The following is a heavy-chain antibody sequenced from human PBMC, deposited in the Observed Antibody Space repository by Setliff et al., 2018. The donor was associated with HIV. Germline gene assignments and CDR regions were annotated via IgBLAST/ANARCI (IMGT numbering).Heavy chain of an antibody. CDR2: IDASANT. Sequence: KTSETLSLTCTVSGGSISSGSYYWAWIRQAPGKGLKWIGCIDASANTYYIPSLKSRATISIDTSKNQLSLKLRSVTAADTAVYYCARIGSGWSVGWFDPWGQGTLVTVSS. J-gene: IGHJ5*02. V-gene: IGHV4-39*07. D-gene: IGHD6-13*01. CDR3: ARIGSGWSVGWFDP. CDR1: GGSISSGSYY.